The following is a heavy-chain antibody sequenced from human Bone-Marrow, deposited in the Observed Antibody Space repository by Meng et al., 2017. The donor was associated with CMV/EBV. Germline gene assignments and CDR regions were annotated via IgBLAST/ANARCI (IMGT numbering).Heavy chain of an antibody. CDR3: ARQWSSSWYKLNYYYAMDV. Sequence: GESLKISCKGSGYSFTNHWIGWVRQVPGKGLEWMGVIYPLDSDVRYSPSFQGQVTISADKYVSTAYLQWTSLKASDTAIYYCARQWSSSWYKLNYYYAMDVWGQGTTVTVSS. CDR1: GYSFTNHW. CDR2: IYPLDSDV. J-gene: IGHJ6*02. D-gene: IGHD6-13*01. V-gene: IGHV5-51*01.